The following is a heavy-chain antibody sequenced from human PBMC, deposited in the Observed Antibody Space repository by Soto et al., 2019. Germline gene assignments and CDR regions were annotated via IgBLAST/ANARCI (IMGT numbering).Heavy chain of an antibody. D-gene: IGHD2-2*01. V-gene: IGHV3-23*01. CDR1: GFTFSSYA. J-gene: IGHJ4*02. CDR2: IRTSVGDT. Sequence: PGGSLRLSCAASGFTFSSYAINWVRQAPGKGLEWVSTIRTSVGDTYYAASVKGRFTISRDNSKSTVYLHLNSLRAEDTAIYYCAQNPTYAYGYFDPWGQGTLVTVSS. CDR3: AQNPTYAYGYFDP.